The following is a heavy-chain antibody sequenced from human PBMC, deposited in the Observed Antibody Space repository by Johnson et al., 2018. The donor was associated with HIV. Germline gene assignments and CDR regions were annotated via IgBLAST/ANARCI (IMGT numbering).Heavy chain of an antibody. CDR1: GFRFSNYA. Sequence: QEQLVESGGGVVQPGRSLRLSCAASGFRFSNYALHWVRQTPGKGLEWVALISDDGSNIYYADSVKGQFTISRDNSKNTLHLQMNSLRVEDTAMYYCARGPILEWLSGDGFDMWGQGTMVTVYS. J-gene: IGHJ3*02. V-gene: IGHV3-30-3*01. CDR3: ARGPILEWLSGDGFDM. CDR2: ISDDGSNI. D-gene: IGHD3-3*01.